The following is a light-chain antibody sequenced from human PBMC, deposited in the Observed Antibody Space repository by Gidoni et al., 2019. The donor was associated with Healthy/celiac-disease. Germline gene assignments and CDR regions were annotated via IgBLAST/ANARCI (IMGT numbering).Light chain of an antibody. CDR1: PSISSW. V-gene: IGKV1-5*03. CDR3: QQYNSYPWT. Sequence: DIQMTQSPSTLSASVGDRVTITCRASPSISSWLAWYQQKPGKAPKLLSYKASSLESGVPSRFSGSGSGTEFTLTISSLQPDDFATYYCQQYNSYPWTFGQXTKVE. J-gene: IGKJ1*01. CDR2: KAS.